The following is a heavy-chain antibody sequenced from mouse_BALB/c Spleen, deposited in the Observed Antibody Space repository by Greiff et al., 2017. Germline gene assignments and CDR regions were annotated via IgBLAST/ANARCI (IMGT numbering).Heavy chain of an antibody. V-gene: IGHV1-18*01. D-gene: IGHD2-1*01. CDR3: AREGDGNTLFYAMDY. CDR1: GYTFTDYN. CDR2: INPNNGGT. Sequence: EVQLQESGPELVKPGASVKIPCKASGYTFTDYNMDWVKQSHGKSLEWIGDINPNNGGTIYNQKFKGKATLTVDKSSSTAYMELRSLTSEDTAVYYCAREGDGNTLFYAMDYWGQGTSVTVSS. J-gene: IGHJ4*01.